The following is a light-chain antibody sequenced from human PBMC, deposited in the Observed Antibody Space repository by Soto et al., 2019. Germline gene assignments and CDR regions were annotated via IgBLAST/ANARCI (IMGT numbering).Light chain of an antibody. CDR1: HSISDT. CDR3: QQFYNTPPYT. CDR2: GSS. Sequence: EIVMTQSPATLSVSPGERATLSCRASHSISDTLAWYQQKPGQAPRLLIFGSSTRAPGIPARFSASGSETEFTLTITTLQSEDVAVYYCQQFYNTPPYTFGQGTRLEIK. J-gene: IGKJ2*01. V-gene: IGKV3-15*01.